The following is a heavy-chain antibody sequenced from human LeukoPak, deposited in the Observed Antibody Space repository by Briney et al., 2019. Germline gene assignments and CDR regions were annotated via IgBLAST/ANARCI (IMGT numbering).Heavy chain of an antibody. Sequence: SETLSLTCTVSGGSISSYYWSWIRQPPGKGLEWIGYIYYSGSTYYNPSLKSRVTISVDTSKNQFSLKLSSVTAADTAVYYCARVFGDTDYWGQGTLVTVSS. CDR2: IYYSGST. V-gene: IGHV4-59*08. J-gene: IGHJ4*02. CDR1: GGSISSYY. D-gene: IGHD3-3*01. CDR3: ARVFGDTDY.